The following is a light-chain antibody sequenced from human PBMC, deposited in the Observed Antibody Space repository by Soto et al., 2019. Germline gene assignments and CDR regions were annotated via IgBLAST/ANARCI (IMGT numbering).Light chain of an antibody. V-gene: IGKV1-12*01. CDR1: QGISRW. Sequence: DIQMTQSPSSVSASVGDRVTITCRASQGISRWVAWYQQKPGNAPELLIYASSSLQSGVPSRFSGAGSGTDFTLTISSLQPEDFATCYCQEADSFPLTFGGGTKVEIK. CDR2: ASS. J-gene: IGKJ4*01. CDR3: QEADSFPLT.